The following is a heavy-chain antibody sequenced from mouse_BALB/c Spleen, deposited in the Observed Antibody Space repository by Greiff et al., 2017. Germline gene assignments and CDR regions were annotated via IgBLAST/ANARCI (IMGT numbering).Heavy chain of an antibody. CDR1: GFNIKDYY. Sequence: EVQLQQSGAELVRSGASVKLSCTASGFNIKDYYMHWVKQRPEQGLEWIGWIDPENGDTEYAPKFQGKATMTADTSSNTAYLQLSSLTSEDTAVYYCKGYYGSSDGFDYWGQGTLVTVSA. J-gene: IGHJ3*01. CDR3: KGYYGSSDGFDY. V-gene: IGHV14-4*02. CDR2: IDPENGDT. D-gene: IGHD1-1*01.